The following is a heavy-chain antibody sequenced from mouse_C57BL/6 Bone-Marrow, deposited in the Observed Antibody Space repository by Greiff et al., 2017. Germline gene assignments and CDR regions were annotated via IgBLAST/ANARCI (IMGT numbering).Heavy chain of an antibody. CDR1: GFTFSSYG. V-gene: IGHV5-6*01. Sequence: EVKLVESGGDLVKPGGSLKLSCAASGFTFSSYGMSWVRQTPDKRLEWVATISSGGSYTYYPDSVKGRFNISRDNAKNTLYLQMSSLKSEDTAMYYCARLPYYYGSSYGWFAYWGQGTLVTVSA. J-gene: IGHJ3*01. CDR3: ARLPYYYGSSYGWFAY. CDR2: ISSGGSYT. D-gene: IGHD1-1*01.